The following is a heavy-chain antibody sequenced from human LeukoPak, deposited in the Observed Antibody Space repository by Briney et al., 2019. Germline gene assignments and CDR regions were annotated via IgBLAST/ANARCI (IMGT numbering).Heavy chain of an antibody. V-gene: IGHV1-46*01. J-gene: IGHJ5*02. CDR1: GYTFTSNY. D-gene: IGHD5-24*01. CDR2: ISPSGGST. Sequence: ASVKLSCKAFGYTFTSNYMHWVRQAPGQGPEWMGVISPSGGSTTYAQKFQGRFTLTRDMSTSTDYLELSSLRSEDTAVYYCARDNSVRDEAWWFNPWGQGTLVTVSS. CDR3: ARDNSVRDEAWWFNP.